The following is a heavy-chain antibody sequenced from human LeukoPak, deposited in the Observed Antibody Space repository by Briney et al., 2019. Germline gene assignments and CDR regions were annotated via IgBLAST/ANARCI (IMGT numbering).Heavy chain of an antibody. CDR1: GFTFSDYY. CDR2: INRSGSNI. Sequence: GGSLRLSCAASGFTFSDYYMSRVRQAPGKGLEWVAYINRSGSNIYYADSVKGRFTISRDNAKNSLYLQMNSLRAEDTAVYYCARRGFDGDYGYYYYGMDVWGQGTTVTVSS. J-gene: IGHJ6*02. CDR3: ARRGFDGDYGYYYYGMDV. D-gene: IGHD4-17*01. V-gene: IGHV3-11*01.